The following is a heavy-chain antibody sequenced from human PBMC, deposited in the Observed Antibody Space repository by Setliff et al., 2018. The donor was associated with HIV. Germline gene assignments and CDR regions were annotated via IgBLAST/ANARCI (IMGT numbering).Heavy chain of an antibody. CDR1: GDSISTDY. J-gene: IGHJ6*02. D-gene: IGHD6-19*01. V-gene: IGHV4-4*09. CDR2: IYTSGPT. Sequence: PSETLSLTCTVSGDSISTDYWTWIRQPPGKGLEWIGYIYTSGPTNYNPSLESRVTISVDTSKNQFSLKLSSVTAADTAVYYCARRLFGAVAGTYGMDVWGQGTTVTVSS. CDR3: ARRLFGAVAGTYGMDV.